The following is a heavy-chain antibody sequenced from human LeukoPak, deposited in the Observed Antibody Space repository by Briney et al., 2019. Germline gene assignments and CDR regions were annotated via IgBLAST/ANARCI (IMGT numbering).Heavy chain of an antibody. CDR2: IYYSGTT. CDR1: GGSIGTYY. Sequence: KSSETLSLTCTVSGGSIGTYYWSWIRQPPGKGLEWIGYIYYSGTTNYNPSLKSRVTISVDTSKNQFSLKLSSVTAADTAVYYCARGEYIAAAQYAYWGQGTLVTVSS. J-gene: IGHJ4*02. D-gene: IGHD6-13*01. CDR3: ARGEYIAAAQYAY. V-gene: IGHV4-59*01.